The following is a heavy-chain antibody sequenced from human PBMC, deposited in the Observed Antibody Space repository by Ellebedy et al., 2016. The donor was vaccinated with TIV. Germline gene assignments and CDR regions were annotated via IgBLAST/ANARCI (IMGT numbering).Heavy chain of an antibody. D-gene: IGHD1-26*01. CDR1: GFSFSSSA. V-gene: IGHV3-30*02. CDR3: STTTGAYYRQPLAS. J-gene: IGHJ5*01. Sequence: GESLKISCAASGFSFSSSAMHWLRQAPGKGLEWVALIRTDGGSDFYADSLRGRFTISRDVSSNTLHRQMHIHRAEDTALYYCSTTTGAYYRQPLASWGRGTLVTVSS. CDR2: IRTDGGSD.